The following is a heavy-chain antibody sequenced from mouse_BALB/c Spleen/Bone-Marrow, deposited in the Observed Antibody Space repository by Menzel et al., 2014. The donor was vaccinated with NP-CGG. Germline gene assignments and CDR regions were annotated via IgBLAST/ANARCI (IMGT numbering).Heavy chain of an antibody. CDR2: IDPANGNN. Sequence: VQLQQSGAELVKPGASVKLSCTASGFNIKDTYMHWVKQRPEQGLEWIGRIDPANGNNKYDPKFQGKATITADTSSNTAYLQLSSLTSEDTAVYYCAYGSSYDYFDYGGQGTTRTGSS. V-gene: IGHV14-3*02. J-gene: IGHJ2*01. CDR1: GFNIKDTY. D-gene: IGHD1-1*01. CDR3: AYGSSYDYFDY.